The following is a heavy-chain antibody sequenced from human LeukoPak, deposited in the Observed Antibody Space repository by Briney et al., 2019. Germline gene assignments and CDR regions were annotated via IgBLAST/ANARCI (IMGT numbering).Heavy chain of an antibody. J-gene: IGHJ4*02. D-gene: IGHD2-2*01. Sequence: ASVKVSCKASGYTFTGYYMQGLRQAPGQGREGMGWINPNSGGTNYAQKLQGRVTMTGDTSMSTAYMELSRLRSHDTAVYYCARVGKRALFCSSTSCRYFDYWGQGTLVTVSS. CDR1: GYTFTGYY. CDR3: ARVGKRALFCSSTSCRYFDY. V-gene: IGHV1-2*02. CDR2: INPNSGGT.